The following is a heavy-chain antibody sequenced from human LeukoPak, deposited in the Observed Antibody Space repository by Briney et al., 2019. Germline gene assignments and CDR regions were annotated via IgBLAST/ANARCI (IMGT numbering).Heavy chain of an antibody. CDR1: GGTFSSYA. D-gene: IGHD5-18*01. V-gene: IGHV1-69*05. CDR3: ARGTAMDLYYYYMDV. Sequence: SVKVSCKASGGTFSSYAISWVRQAPGQGLEWMGGIIPIFGTANYAQKFQGRVTITTDESASTAYMELSSLRSEDTAVYYCARGTAMDLYYYYMDVWGKGTTVTVSS. CDR2: IIPIFGTA. J-gene: IGHJ6*03.